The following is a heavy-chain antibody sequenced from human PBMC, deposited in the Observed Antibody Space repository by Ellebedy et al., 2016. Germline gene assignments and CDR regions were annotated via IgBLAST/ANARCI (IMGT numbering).Heavy chain of an antibody. J-gene: IGHJ4*02. D-gene: IGHD4-23*01. CDR1: GFTFSSYS. CDR2: ISSSSSYI. V-gene: IGHV3-21*01. Sequence: GESLKISCAASGFTFSSYSMNWVRQAPGKGLEWVSSISSSSSYIYYADSVKGRFTISRDNAKNSLYLQMNSLRAEDTAVYYCARVGGNSGYWGQGTLVTVSS. CDR3: ARVGGNSGY.